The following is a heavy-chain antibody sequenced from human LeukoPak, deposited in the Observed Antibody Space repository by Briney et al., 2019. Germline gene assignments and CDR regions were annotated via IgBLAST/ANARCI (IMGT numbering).Heavy chain of an antibody. CDR2: IYYSGST. J-gene: IGHJ6*02. CDR3: ARVRLMGEDYYYYGMDV. Sequence: KSSETLSLTCTVSGGSISSYYWSWMRQPPGKALEWIGYIYYSGSTNYNPPLKSRVTISVETSKNQFSLKLSSVTAADTAVYYCARVRLMGEDYYYYGMDVWGQGTTVSVPS. CDR1: GGSISSYY. D-gene: IGHD1-26*01. V-gene: IGHV4-59*01.